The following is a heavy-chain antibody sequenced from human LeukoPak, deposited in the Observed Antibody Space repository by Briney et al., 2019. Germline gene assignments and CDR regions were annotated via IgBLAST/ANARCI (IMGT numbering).Heavy chain of an antibody. Sequence: PGGSLRLSCAASGFTFSSYSMNWVRQAPGKGLEWVSYISSSSTIYYADSVKGRFTISRDNAKNSLYLQMNSLRAEDTAVYYCARDPLHYWGQGTLVTVSS. V-gene: IGHV3-48*01. CDR2: ISSSSTI. CDR1: GFTFSSYS. CDR3: ARDPLHY. J-gene: IGHJ4*02.